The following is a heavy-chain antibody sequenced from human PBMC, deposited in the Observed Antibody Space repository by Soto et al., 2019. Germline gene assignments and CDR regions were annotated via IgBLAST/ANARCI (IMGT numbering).Heavy chain of an antibody. CDR1: GGSISSGGYY. J-gene: IGHJ4*02. CDR3: ARAGVGANLYFDY. CDR2: IYYSGST. Sequence: SETLSLTCTVSGGSISSGGYYWSWIRQHPGKGLEWIGYIYYSGSTYYNPSLKSRVTISVDTSKNQFSLKLSSVTAADTAVYYCARAGVGANLYFDYWGQGTLVTVYS. D-gene: IGHD1-26*01. V-gene: IGHV4-31*03.